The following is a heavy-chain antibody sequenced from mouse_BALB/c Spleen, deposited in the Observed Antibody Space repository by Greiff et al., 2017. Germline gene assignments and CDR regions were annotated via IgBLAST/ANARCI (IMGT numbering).Heavy chain of an antibody. Sequence: EVHLVESGPELEKPGASVKISCKASGYSFTGYKVNWVKQSNGKSLEWIGNIDPYYGGTSYNQKFKGKATLTVDKSSSTAYMQLKSLTSEDSAVYYCARGLLRPDYYAMDYWGQGTSVTVSS. V-gene: IGHV1-39*01. D-gene: IGHD1-2*01. J-gene: IGHJ4*01. CDR1: GYSFTGYK. CDR3: ARGLLRPDYYAMDY. CDR2: IDPYYGGT.